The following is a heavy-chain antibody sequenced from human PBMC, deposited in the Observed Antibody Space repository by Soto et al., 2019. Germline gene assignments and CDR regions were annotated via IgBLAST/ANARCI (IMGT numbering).Heavy chain of an antibody. CDR3: SRAYYYGSGSFDY. CDR2: ISSSSSTI. J-gene: IGHJ4*02. D-gene: IGHD3-10*01. CDR1: GFTFSSYS. Sequence: GGSLRLSCAASGFTFSSYSMNWVRQAPGKGLEWVSYISSSSSTIYYADSVKGRFTISRDNAKNSLYLQMNSLRDEDTAVYYCSRAYYYGSGSFDYWGQGTLVTVSS. V-gene: IGHV3-48*02.